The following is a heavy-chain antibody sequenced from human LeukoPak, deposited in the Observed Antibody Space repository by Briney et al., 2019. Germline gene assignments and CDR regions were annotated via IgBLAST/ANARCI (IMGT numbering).Heavy chain of an antibody. J-gene: IGHJ6*02. D-gene: IGHD5-18*01. CDR3: ARFPVRGYTYGSVIHHMDV. Sequence: SVKVSCKASGGTFNTYAITGVRQAPGQGLEWMGRIIPILDVADSAQKFQDRVTISADRSTSTVYMELSSLRSEDTAIYYCARFPVRGYTYGSVIHHMDVWGQGTTVTVSS. CDR2: IIPILDVA. V-gene: IGHV1-69*04. CDR1: GGTFNTYA.